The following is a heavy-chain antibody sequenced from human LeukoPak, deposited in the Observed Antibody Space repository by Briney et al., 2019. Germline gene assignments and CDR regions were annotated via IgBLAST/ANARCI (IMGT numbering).Heavy chain of an antibody. CDR3: AKAPTYYYSGGNWYFDL. J-gene: IGHJ2*01. Sequence: GGPLRLSCAASGFTFSSYAMSWVRQAPGKGLEWVSAISGSGGSTYYADSVKGRFTISRDNSKNTLYLQMNSLRAEDTAVYYCAKAPTYYYSGGNWYFDLWGRGTLVTVSS. CDR2: ISGSGGST. D-gene: IGHD3-10*01. V-gene: IGHV3-23*01. CDR1: GFTFSSYA.